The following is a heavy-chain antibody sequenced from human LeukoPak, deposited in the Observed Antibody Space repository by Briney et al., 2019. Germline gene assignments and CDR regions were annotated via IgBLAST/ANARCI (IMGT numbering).Heavy chain of an antibody. CDR3: ARPSFSSGSFFDL. D-gene: IGHD3-22*01. Sequence: GGSLRLSCAASGFTFSTYWMSWVRQAPGKGLEWVANIKHDGSEKYYVDSVKGRFTLSRDNAKHSLYLQMNSLRAKHPAVYFCARPSFSSGSFFDLWGQGTLVTVSS. CDR1: GFTFSTYW. CDR2: IKHDGSEK. V-gene: IGHV3-7*01. J-gene: IGHJ4*02.